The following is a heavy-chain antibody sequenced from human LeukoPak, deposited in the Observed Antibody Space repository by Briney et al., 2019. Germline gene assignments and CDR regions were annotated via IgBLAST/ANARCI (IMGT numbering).Heavy chain of an antibody. CDR3: ARDQGTDYGGNPFDY. J-gene: IGHJ4*02. V-gene: IGHV3-53*01. D-gene: IGHD4-23*01. CDR2: IYSGGST. Sequence: PGGSLRLSCAASGFTFSNYAMTWVRQAPGKGLEWVSLIYSGGSTFYADSVKGRFTISRDNSRNTLYLQMNSLRAEDTAVYFCARDQGTDYGGNPFDYWGQGTLVTVSS. CDR1: GFTFSNYA.